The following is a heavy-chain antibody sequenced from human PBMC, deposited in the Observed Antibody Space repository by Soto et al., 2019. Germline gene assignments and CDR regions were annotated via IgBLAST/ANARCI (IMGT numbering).Heavy chain of an antibody. V-gene: IGHV2-5*02. D-gene: IGHD6-19*01. CDR3: AHGSGWLFDY. CDR2: LYWDVDN. CDR1: GFSLSTRDVG. Sequence: QITLKESGPPLVRPTQTLTLTCTFTGFSLSTRDVGVGWIPQPPGKALEWLALLYWDVDNRYSPSLRRRLTLTKDTSKTQVVLTMTTMDPVDTATYYCAHGSGWLFDYWGPGTLVTVSS. J-gene: IGHJ4*02.